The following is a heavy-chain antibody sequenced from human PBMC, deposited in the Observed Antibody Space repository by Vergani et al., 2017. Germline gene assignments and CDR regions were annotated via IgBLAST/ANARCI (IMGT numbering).Heavy chain of an antibody. V-gene: IGHV1-46*03. D-gene: IGHD3-9*01. CDR3: ARGDYGIVTGYRY. Sequence: QVQVVQSGAEVKKSGASVKVSCKTSGYTFSNDYMHWVRQAPGQGLEWMGIINTSGGHTNYAQKFQGRVTMTRDTSTSTVYMELSSLRSEDTAIYYCARGDYGIVTGYRYWGQGTLVTVSA. CDR1: GYTFSNDY. CDR2: INTSGGHT. J-gene: IGHJ4*02.